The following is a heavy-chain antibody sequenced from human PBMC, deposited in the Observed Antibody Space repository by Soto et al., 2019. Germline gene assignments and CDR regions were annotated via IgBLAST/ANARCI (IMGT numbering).Heavy chain of an antibody. CDR3: ASLLTYCSGGSCRDAFDI. D-gene: IGHD2-15*01. Sequence: PSETLSLTCTVSGGSISSSSYYWGWIRQPPGKGLEWIGSIYYSGSTYYNPSLKSRVTISVDTSKNQFSLKLSSVTTADTAVYYCASLLTYCSGGSCRDAFDIWGQGTMVTVSS. V-gene: IGHV4-39*01. CDR1: GGSISSSSYY. J-gene: IGHJ3*02. CDR2: IYYSGST.